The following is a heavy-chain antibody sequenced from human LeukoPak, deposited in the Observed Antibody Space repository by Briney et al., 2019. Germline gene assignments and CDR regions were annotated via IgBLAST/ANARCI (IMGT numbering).Heavy chain of an antibody. Sequence: SVKVSCKASGGTFSSYAISWARQAPGQGLEWMGGITPIFGTANYAQKFQGRVTITADESTSTAYMELSSLRSEDTAVYYCAGHDFWSGSWFDPWGQGTLVTVSS. CDR1: GGTFSSYA. CDR2: ITPIFGTA. V-gene: IGHV1-69*13. J-gene: IGHJ5*02. D-gene: IGHD3-3*01. CDR3: AGHDFWSGSWFDP.